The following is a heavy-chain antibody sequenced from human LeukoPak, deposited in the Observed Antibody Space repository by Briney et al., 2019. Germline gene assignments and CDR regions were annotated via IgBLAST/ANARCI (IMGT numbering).Heavy chain of an antibody. V-gene: IGHV3-30*18. J-gene: IGHJ6*03. CDR2: ISYDGSNK. Sequence: GGSLRLSCAASGFTFSSYGMHWVRQAPGKGLEWVAVISYDGSNKYYADSVKGRFTISRDNSKNTLYLQMNSLRAEDTAVYYCVKRSYYYYMDVWGKGTTVTVSS. CDR3: VKRSYYYYMDV. CDR1: GFTFSSYG.